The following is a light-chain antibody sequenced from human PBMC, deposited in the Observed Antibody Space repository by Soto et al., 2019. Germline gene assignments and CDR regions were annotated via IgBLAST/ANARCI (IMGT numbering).Light chain of an antibody. CDR2: EVS. V-gene: IGLV2-14*01. CDR3: TSYSRYRVLV. J-gene: IGLJ3*02. CDR1: SSDIGGYTY. Sequence: QSLLTRPASVSVSLGQSITISCTGTSSDIGGYTYVSWYQQHPGKDPKLIIFEVSNRPSGVSDRFSGSNSGNTASLTISGLQAEDEADYYGTSYSRYRVLVFGGGTKVTV.